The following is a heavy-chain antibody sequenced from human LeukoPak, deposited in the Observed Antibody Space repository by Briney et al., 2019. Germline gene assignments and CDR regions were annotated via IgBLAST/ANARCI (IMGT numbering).Heavy chain of an antibody. J-gene: IGHJ5*02. V-gene: IGHV4-30-4*01. D-gene: IGHD2-2*01. CDR2: INHSGST. CDR1: GGSISSGDYY. Sequence: PSETLSLTCTVSGGSISSGDYYWSWIRQPPGKGLEWIGEINHSGSTNYNPSLKSRVTISVDTSKNQFSLKLSSVTAADTAVYYCAVKVRDQLLYWFDPWGQGTLVTVSS. CDR3: AVKVRDQLLYWFDP.